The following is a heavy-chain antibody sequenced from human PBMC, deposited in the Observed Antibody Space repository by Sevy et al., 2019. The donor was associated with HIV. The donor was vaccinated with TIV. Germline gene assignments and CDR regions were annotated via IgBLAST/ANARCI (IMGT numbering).Heavy chain of an antibody. CDR1: GFTFSSYG. J-gene: IGHJ4*02. CDR2: IRFDGNSK. V-gene: IGHV3-30*02. CDR3: ARADCGGDCYLVFDY. D-gene: IGHD2-21*01. Sequence: GGSLGLSCAASGFTFSSYGMHWVRQAPGKGLEWVAFIRFDGNSKYYADSVKGRFTISRDNSKNTLYLQLNSLTAEDTAFYYCARADCGGDCYLVFDYRGQGTLVTVSS.